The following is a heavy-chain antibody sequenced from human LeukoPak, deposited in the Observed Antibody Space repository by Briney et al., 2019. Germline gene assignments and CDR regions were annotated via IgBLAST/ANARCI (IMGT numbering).Heavy chain of an antibody. CDR2: IYYSGST. D-gene: IGHD2-15*01. Sequence: SGTLSLTCAVSGGSISSSNWWNWVRQPPGKGLEWIGSIYYSGSTYYNPSLKSRVTISVDTSKNQFSLKLSSVTAADTAVYYCARASRYCSGGSCYSVYFDYWGQGTLVTVSS. CDR1: GGSISSSNW. J-gene: IGHJ4*02. V-gene: IGHV4-4*02. CDR3: ARASRYCSGGSCYSVYFDY.